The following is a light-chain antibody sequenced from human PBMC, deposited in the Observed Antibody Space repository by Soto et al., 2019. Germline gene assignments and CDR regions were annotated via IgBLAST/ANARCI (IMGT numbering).Light chain of an antibody. CDR3: QQYDSLPRT. J-gene: IGKJ1*01. CDR2: DAS. CDR1: QTRSSW. V-gene: IGKV1-5*01. Sequence: DIQITQSPSGLSGSGGDRVAISCRASQTRSSWLAWYQQKPGKAPKLLIYDASSLARGVPSRFSGSGSGTEFTLTISSLQPEDIATYSCQQYDSLPRTFGQGTKVDIK.